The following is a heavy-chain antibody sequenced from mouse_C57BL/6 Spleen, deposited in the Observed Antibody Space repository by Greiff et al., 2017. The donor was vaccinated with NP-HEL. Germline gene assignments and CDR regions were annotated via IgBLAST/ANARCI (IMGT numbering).Heavy chain of an antibody. D-gene: IGHD2-4*01. CDR1: GYSITSGYY. CDR2: ISYDGSN. J-gene: IGHJ3*01. Sequence: DVQLQESGPGLVKPSQSLSLTCSVTGYSITSGYYWNWIRQFPGNKLEWMGYISYDGSNNYNPSLKNRISITRDTSKNQFFLKLNSVTTEDTATYYCARCGYDYDEAWFAYWGQGTLVTVSA. V-gene: IGHV3-6*01. CDR3: ARCGYDYDEAWFAY.